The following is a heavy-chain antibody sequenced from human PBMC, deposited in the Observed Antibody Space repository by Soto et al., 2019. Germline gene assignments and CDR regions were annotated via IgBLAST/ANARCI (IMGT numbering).Heavy chain of an antibody. CDR1: GSTFSSYA. CDR2: ISGSGGST. CDR3: AKTMYYYDSSGYYNLYYFDY. D-gene: IGHD3-22*01. Sequence: PGGSLRLSCAASGSTFSSYAMSWVRQAPGKGLEWVSAISGSGGSTYYADSVKGRFTISRDNSKNTLYLQMNSLRAEDTAVYYCAKTMYYYDSSGYYNLYYFDYWGQGTLVTVSS. V-gene: IGHV3-23*01. J-gene: IGHJ4*02.